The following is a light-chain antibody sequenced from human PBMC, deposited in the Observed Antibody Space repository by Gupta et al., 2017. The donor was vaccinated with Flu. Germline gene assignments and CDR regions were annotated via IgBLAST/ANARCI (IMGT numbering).Light chain of an antibody. CDR3: QQYYDTLPYT. CDR2: WAS. J-gene: IGKJ2*01. V-gene: IGKV4-1*01. Sequence: LGERATINCRSNQSVLFSSDNRNYLAWYQQKPGQPPKLLIYWASTRESGVPDRFSGGGSGTDFTLTISSLQAEDVAVYYCQQYYDTLPYTFGQGTKLEIK. CDR1: QSVLFSSDNRNY.